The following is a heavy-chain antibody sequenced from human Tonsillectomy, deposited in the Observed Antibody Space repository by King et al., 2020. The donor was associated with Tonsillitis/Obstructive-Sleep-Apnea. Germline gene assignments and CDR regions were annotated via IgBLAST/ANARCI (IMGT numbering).Heavy chain of an antibody. J-gene: IGHJ3*02. CDR1: GFTFSSYA. V-gene: IGHV3-30*01. D-gene: IGHD1-1*01. CDR2: ISYDGSNK. CDR3: ARERTGTTDLDAFDI. Sequence: VQLVESGGGVVQPGRSLRLSCAASGFTFSSYAMHWVRQAPGKGLEWVAVISYDGSNKYYADSVKGRFTIYRDNSKNTLYLQMNSLRAEDTAVYYCARERTGTTDLDAFDIWGPGTMVTVSS.